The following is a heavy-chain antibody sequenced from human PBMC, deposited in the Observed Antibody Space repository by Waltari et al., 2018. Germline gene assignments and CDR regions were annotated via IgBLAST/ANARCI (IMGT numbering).Heavy chain of an antibody. CDR3: ASLAARRNYYYYMDV. CDR2: INHSGST. D-gene: IGHD6-6*01. CDR1: GGSFSGYY. Sequence: QVQLQQWGAGLLKPSETLSLTCAVYGGSFSGYYWSWIRQPPGKGLEWIGEINHSGSTNYNPSLKSRVTISVDTSKNQFSLKLSSVTAADTAVYYCASLAARRNYYYYMDVWGKGTTVTVSS. J-gene: IGHJ6*03. V-gene: IGHV4-34*01.